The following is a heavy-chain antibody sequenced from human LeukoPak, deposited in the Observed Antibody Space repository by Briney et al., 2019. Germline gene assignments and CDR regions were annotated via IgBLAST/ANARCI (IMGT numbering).Heavy chain of an antibody. CDR2: INNDGSTT. Sequence: PGGSLRPAWAASGFTFSSHWMHWVRQAPGKGLVWVSRINNDGSTTTYADSVKGRFTIYRNNAKNKLYQQMDSLGAEDTAVYYCARHHGDYYAFDIWGQGTMVTVSS. CDR3: ARHHGDYYAFDI. V-gene: IGHV3-74*03. CDR1: GFTFSSHW. D-gene: IGHD4-17*01. J-gene: IGHJ3*02.